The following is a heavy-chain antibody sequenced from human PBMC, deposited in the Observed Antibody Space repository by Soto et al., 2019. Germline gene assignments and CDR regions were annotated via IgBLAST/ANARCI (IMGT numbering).Heavy chain of an antibody. CDR2: IIPILGIA. V-gene: IGHV1-69*02. D-gene: IGHD3-10*01. CDR3: DSLGGSVR. J-gene: IGHJ4*02. CDR1: GGTFSSYT. Sequence: QVQLVQSGAEVKKPGSSVKVSCKASGGTFSSYTSGWVRQAPGQGLEWVGRIIPILGIANYAQKFQGRVTITADKSTSTAYMELSSLRSEDTAVYYCDSLGGSVRWGQGTLVTVSS.